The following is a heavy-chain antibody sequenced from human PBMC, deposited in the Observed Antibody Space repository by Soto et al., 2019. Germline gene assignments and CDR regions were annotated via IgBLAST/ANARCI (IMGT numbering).Heavy chain of an antibody. CDR3: ALYCSGKYYAFHRYLHYY. CDR1: GFSLSPSGVE. CDR2: IYWDDDK. D-gene: IGHD3-10*01. J-gene: IGHJ4*02. V-gene: IGHV2-5*02. Sequence: GSGPARVNPTRTLTLPCTFSGFSLSPSGVEVGWIRQPPGKALGWLALIYWDDDKRYSPSLKSRLTIAKDTSKNQVVLTMTSMDPVDTATYYCALYCSGKYYAFHRYLHYYWGQGTLDPVSS.